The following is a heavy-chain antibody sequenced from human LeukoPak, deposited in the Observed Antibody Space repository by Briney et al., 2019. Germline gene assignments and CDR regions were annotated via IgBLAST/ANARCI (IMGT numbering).Heavy chain of an antibody. CDR2: IFHSGST. CDR1: GYSISSGYY. J-gene: IGHJ6*03. Sequence: PSETLSLTCAVSGYSISSGYYWGWIRQPPGKGLEWIGSIFHSGSTYFNPSLTRRVTMSVDTSKNHFSLRLSSVTAADTAVYYCARGSTVVPNYYYYYMDVWGKGTTVTVSS. V-gene: IGHV4-38-2*01. D-gene: IGHD4-23*01. CDR3: ARGSTVVPNYYYYYMDV.